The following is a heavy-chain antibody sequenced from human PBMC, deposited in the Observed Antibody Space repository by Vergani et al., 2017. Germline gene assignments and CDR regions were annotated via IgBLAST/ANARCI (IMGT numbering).Heavy chain of an antibody. CDR3: VRWSGYCGGDCYPEVGYFDL. CDR1: GYSFTSYW. CDR2: IDPSDSYT. Sequence: EVQLVQSGAEVKKPGESLRISCKGSGYSFTSYWISWVRQMPGKGLEWMGRIDPSDSYTNYSPSFQGHVTISADKSISTAYLQWSSLKASATAMYYCVRWSGYCGGDCYPEVGYFDLWGRGTLVTVSS. J-gene: IGHJ2*01. D-gene: IGHD2-21*01. V-gene: IGHV5-10-1*03.